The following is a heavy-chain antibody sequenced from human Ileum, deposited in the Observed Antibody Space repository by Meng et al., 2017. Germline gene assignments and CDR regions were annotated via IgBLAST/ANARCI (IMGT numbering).Heavy chain of an antibody. J-gene: IGHJ4*02. D-gene: IGHD3-10*01. CDR2: IYSSGST. CDR1: GGSISSGGFY. V-gene: IGHV4-31*01. Sequence: LQASDPGLVKPSQPLSLPCTVSGGSISSGGFYWSWIRQHPGKGLEWIGYIYSSGSTYYNPSLKSLVSISVDTSKNQFSLKLSSVTAADTAVYYCARGPGRGSGSGSFDYWGQGTLVTVSS. CDR3: ARGPGRGSGSGSFDY.